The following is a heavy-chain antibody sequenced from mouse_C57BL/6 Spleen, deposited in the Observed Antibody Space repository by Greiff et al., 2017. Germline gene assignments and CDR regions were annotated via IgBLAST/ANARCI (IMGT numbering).Heavy chain of an antibody. D-gene: IGHD2-4*01. CDR3: ARGGFYDYDGAWFAY. Sequence: EVKLQESGPGMVKPSQSLSLTCTVTGYSITSGYDWHWIRHFPGNKLDWMGYISYSGSTNYNPSLKSRISITHDTSKNHFFLKLNSVTTEDTATYYCARGGFYDYDGAWFAYWGQGTLVTVSA. CDR1: GYSITSGYD. J-gene: IGHJ3*01. CDR2: ISYSGST. V-gene: IGHV3-1*01.